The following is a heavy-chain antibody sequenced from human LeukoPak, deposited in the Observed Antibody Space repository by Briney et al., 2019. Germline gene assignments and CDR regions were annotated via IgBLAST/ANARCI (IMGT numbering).Heavy chain of an antibody. Sequence: SETLSLTCAVSGGSISSSNWWSWVRQPPGKGLEWIGEIYHSGSTNYNPSLKSRVTISVDKSKNQFSLKLSSVTAADTAVYYCARAYYYGPRYYSDYWGQGTLVTVSS. CDR2: IYHSGST. J-gene: IGHJ4*02. CDR3: ARAYYYGPRYYSDY. CDR1: GGSISSSNW. D-gene: IGHD3-10*01. V-gene: IGHV4-4*02.